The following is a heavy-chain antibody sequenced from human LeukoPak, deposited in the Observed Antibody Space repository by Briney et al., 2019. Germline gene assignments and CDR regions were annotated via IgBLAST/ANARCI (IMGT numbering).Heavy chain of an antibody. Sequence: PGGSLRLSCAASGFTFSSYWMSWVRQAPGKGLEYVSAISSNGGSTFYANSVKGRFIVSRDNSKNTLYLQMGSLRAEDLAVYYCARRAPGFSSGWLDYWGQGTLVTVSS. V-gene: IGHV3-64*01. CDR3: ARRAPGFSSGWLDY. D-gene: IGHD6-19*01. CDR1: GFTFSSYW. CDR2: ISSNGGST. J-gene: IGHJ4*02.